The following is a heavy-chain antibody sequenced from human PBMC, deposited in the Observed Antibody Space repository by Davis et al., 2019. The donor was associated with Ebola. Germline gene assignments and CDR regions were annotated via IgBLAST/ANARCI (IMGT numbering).Heavy chain of an antibody. CDR3: AKNWDY. Sequence: PGGSLRLSCAASGFTFDDHGMNWVRQAPGKGLEWVSGINWNGGSTTYADSVKGRFTLSRDNSKNTLHLQMNSLRAEDTALYYCAKNWDYWGQGTLVTVS. CDR1: GFTFDDHG. J-gene: IGHJ4*02. CDR2: INWNGGST. D-gene: IGHD1-1*01. V-gene: IGHV3-20*04.